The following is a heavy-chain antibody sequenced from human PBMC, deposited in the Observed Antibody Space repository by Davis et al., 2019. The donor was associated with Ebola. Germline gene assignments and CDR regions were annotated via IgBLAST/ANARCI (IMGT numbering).Heavy chain of an antibody. CDR1: GFTFSTHA. Sequence: GESLKISCAASGFTFSTHAMIWVRQAPGKGLEWVSGISGSGGSTDYADSVKGWFTISRDNSKTTLYLHMNSLRAEDTAVYYCAKDLYSSGWWGGAFDIWGQGTMVTVSS. CDR2: ISGSGGST. J-gene: IGHJ3*02. CDR3: AKDLYSSGWWGGAFDI. D-gene: IGHD6-19*01. V-gene: IGHV3-23*01.